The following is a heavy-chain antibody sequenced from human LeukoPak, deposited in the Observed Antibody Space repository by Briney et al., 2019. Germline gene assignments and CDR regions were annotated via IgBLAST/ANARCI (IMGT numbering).Heavy chain of an antibody. D-gene: IGHD3-9*01. Sequence: GGSLRLSCAASGFTFSSYAMHWVRQAPGKGLEWVAVISYDGSNKYYADSVKGRFTISRDNSKNTLYLQMNSLRAEDTAVYYCARDFADFDSQDYWGQGTLVTVSS. CDR2: ISYDGSNK. J-gene: IGHJ4*02. CDR1: GFTFSSYA. CDR3: ARDFADFDSQDY. V-gene: IGHV3-30*04.